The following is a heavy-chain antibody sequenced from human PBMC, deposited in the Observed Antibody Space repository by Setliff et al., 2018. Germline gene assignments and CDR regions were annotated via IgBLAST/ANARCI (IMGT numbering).Heavy chain of an antibody. J-gene: IGHJ4*02. CDR1: SYTFTNFG. V-gene: IGHV1-18*01. CDR2: NSA. Sequence: ASVKVSCKTSSYTFTNFGINWVRQAPGQGLEWMGWNSAYAQKFQGRVTMTTDTPTSTADMELRSLSSDDTAVYYCARGPPDFVVVPAAAKFDFWGQGTLVTVSS. D-gene: IGHD2-2*01. CDR3: ARGPPDFVVVPAAAKFDF.